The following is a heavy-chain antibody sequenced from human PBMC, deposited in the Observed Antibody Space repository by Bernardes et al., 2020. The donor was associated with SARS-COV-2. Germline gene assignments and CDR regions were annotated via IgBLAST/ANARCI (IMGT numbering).Heavy chain of an antibody. J-gene: IGHJ6*02. CDR2: ISYDGSNK. Sequence: GGSLRLSCAASGFTFSSYAMSWVRQAPGKGLEWVAVISYDGSNKYYADSVKGRFTISRDNSKDTLYLQMNGLRDEDPALYYCARGGIFGAVKGGMDVWGQGTTVTVSS. V-gene: IGHV3-30-3*01. CDR3: ARGGIFGAVKGGMDV. D-gene: IGHD3-3*01. CDR1: GFTFSSYA.